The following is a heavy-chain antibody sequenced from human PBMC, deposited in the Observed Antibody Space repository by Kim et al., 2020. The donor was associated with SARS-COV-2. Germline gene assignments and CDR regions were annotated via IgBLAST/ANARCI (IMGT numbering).Heavy chain of an antibody. Sequence: DYVEGRFTNSRDKSKKPLYLQMNSLRAEDTAVYYCAKGDSSGYYKSAFDIWGQGTMVTVSS. J-gene: IGHJ3*02. V-gene: IGHV3-33*03. D-gene: IGHD3-22*01. CDR3: AKGDSSGYYKSAFDI.